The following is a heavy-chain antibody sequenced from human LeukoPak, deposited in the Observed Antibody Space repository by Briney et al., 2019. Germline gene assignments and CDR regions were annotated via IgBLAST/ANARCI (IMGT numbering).Heavy chain of an antibody. CDR3: ARSNDFWSGPLRNYYYYMDV. CDR1: EFTFNNYA. V-gene: IGHV3-23*01. Sequence: GGSLRLSCAASEFTFNNYAMSWFRQAPGKGLEWVSVICASGGSTHYADSVKGRFTISRDNSKNTLYLQMNSLRPEDTAIYYCARSNDFWSGPLRNYYYYMDVWGKGTTVTVSS. J-gene: IGHJ6*03. D-gene: IGHD3-3*01. CDR2: ICASGGST.